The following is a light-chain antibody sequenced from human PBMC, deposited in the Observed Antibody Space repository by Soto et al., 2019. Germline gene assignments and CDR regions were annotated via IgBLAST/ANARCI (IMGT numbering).Light chain of an antibody. J-gene: IGLJ3*02. CDR2: SNN. Sequence: QSVLTQPPSAFGTPGQRVTISCSGSRSIIGGFTVNWYQQVPGAAPRLLIYSNNQRPSGVPDRFSGSKSDTSASLAISGLQYDDEADYYCAAWHDSLNGPVVFGGGTKLTVL. CDR3: AAWHDSLNGPVV. CDR1: RSIIGGFT. V-gene: IGLV1-44*01.